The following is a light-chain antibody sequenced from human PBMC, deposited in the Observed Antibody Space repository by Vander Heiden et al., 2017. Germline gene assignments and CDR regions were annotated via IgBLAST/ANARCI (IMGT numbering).Light chain of an antibody. Sequence: IVMEQSPATLSVSPGERATRSCRASQSVSSNLAWYQQKPGQAPRLLIYGASTRATGIPARFSGSGSGTEFTLTISSLQSEDFAVYYCQQYNNWPTWTFGQGTKVEIK. CDR3: QQYNNWPTWT. CDR2: GAS. J-gene: IGKJ1*01. CDR1: QSVSSN. V-gene: IGKV3-15*01.